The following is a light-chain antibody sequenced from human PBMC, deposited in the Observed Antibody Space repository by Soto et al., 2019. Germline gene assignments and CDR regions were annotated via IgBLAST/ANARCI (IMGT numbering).Light chain of an antibody. CDR1: QSVSSNY. J-gene: IGKJ1*01. CDR3: TTYGSSPWT. V-gene: IGKV3-20*01. Sequence: EIGLTQSPGTLSLSPGERATLSCRASQSVSSNYLAWYQQKPGQAPRPLIYGASSRATGIPDRFSGSGAGTDFTLTISRLESEDFAVYSCTTYGSSPWTFGPETKVDIK. CDR2: GAS.